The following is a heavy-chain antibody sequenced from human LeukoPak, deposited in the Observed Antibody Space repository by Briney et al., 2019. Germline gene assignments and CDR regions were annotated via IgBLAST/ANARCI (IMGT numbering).Heavy chain of an antibody. Sequence: AAVKVSCKASGYTFTSSYIHWVRQAPGQGLEWMRMIYPRDGSTSYAQKFQGRVTVTRDTSTSTVHMELSGLRSEDTAVYYCARDQEGFDYWGQGTLVTVSS. CDR2: IYPRDGST. CDR3: ARDQEGFDY. V-gene: IGHV1-46*01. CDR1: GYTFTSSY. J-gene: IGHJ4*02.